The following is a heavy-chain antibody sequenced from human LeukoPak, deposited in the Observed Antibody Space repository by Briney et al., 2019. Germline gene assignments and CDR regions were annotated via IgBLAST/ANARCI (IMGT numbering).Heavy chain of an antibody. CDR2: IKSKTDGETT. J-gene: IGHJ4*02. CDR3: TTDEVY. Sequence: GGSLRLSCAASGFPLSNAWMSWVRQAPGKGLEWVGRIKSKTDGETTDYAAPVKGRFNISRDDSKNTLYLQMNSLKTEDTAVYYWTTDEVYWGQGTLVTVSS. CDR1: GFPLSNAW. V-gene: IGHV3-15*01.